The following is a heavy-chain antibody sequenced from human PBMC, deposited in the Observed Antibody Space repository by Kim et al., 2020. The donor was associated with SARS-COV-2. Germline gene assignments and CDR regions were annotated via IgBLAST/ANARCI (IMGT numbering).Heavy chain of an antibody. V-gene: IGHV1-46*01. CDR2: INPSGGST. CDR1: GYTFTSYY. CDR3: ARGAAAGVESYYYYYGMDV. Sequence: ASVKVSCKASGYTFTSYYMHWVRQAPGQGLEWMGIINPSGGSTSYAQKFQGRVTMTRDTSTSTVYMELSSLRSEDTAVYYCARGAAAGVESYYYYYGMDVWGQGTTVTVSS. D-gene: IGHD6-13*01. J-gene: IGHJ6*02.